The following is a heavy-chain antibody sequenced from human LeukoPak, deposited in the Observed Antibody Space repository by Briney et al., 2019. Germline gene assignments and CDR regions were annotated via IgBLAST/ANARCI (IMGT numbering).Heavy chain of an antibody. CDR3: AKQSITMVRGVIDY. CDR1: GFTFSSYA. Sequence: PGGSLRLSCAASGFTFSSYAMSWVRQAPGKGLEWVSAISGSGGSTYYADSVKGRFTISRDNSKDTLYLRMNSLRAEDTAVYYCAKQSITMVRGVIDYWGQGTLVTVSS. J-gene: IGHJ4*02. V-gene: IGHV3-23*01. CDR2: ISGSGGST. D-gene: IGHD3-10*01.